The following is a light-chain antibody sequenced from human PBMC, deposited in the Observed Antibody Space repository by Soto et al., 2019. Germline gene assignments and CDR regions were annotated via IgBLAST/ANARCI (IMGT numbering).Light chain of an antibody. CDR1: SSDVGGYNY. Sequence: QSVLTQPASVSGSPGQSITISCTGTSSDVGGYNYVSWYQQHPGKAPKLMIYEVSNRPSGVSNRFSGSKSGNTASLTISGLQAEDEADYYCSSHTLSRALQVFGTGTKVTVL. CDR2: EVS. V-gene: IGLV2-14*01. J-gene: IGLJ1*01. CDR3: SSHTLSRALQV.